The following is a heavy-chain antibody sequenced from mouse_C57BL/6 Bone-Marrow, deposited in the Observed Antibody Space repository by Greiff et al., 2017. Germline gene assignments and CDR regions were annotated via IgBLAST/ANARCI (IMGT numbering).Heavy chain of an antibody. D-gene: IGHD5-1-1*01. CDR3: ARRYLLPPLYAMDY. V-gene: IGHV1-59*01. CDR2: IDPSDSYT. Sequence: VQLKQPGAELVRPGTSVKLSCKASGYTFTSYWMHWVKQRPGQGLEWIGVIDPSDSYTNYHQKFKGKATLTVDTSSSTAYMQLSSLNSADSAVYYCARRYLLPPLYAMDYWGQGTSVTVSS. J-gene: IGHJ4*01. CDR1: GYTFTSYW.